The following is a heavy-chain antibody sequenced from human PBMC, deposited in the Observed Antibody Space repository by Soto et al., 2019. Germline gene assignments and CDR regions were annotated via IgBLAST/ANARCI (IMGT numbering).Heavy chain of an antibody. CDR3: ARARRYSSSWYYLDS. CDR2: IYYSGSN. V-gene: IGHV4-31*03. J-gene: IGHJ4*02. Sequence: SETLSLTCTVSGGSISSGDYYWSWIRQHPGKGLEWIGYIYYSGSNSYDPSLKSRLTISVDTSKNQFSLKLTSVTAADTAVYYCARARRYSSSWYYLDSWGQGTLVTVSS. CDR1: GGSISSGDYY. D-gene: IGHD6-13*01.